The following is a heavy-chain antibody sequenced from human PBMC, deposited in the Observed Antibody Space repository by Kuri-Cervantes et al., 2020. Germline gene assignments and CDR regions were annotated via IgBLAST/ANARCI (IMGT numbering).Heavy chain of an antibody. J-gene: IGHJ4*02. V-gene: IGHV3-53*01. Sequence: GESLKISCAASGFTVSSNYMSWVRQAPGKGLEWVSVIYSGGSTYYADSVKGRFTISRHNSKNTLSLQMNSLRVDDTAVYYCGRNPPLPNWGPGTLVTVSS. CDR2: IYSGGST. CDR1: GFTVSSNY. CDR3: GRNPPLPN.